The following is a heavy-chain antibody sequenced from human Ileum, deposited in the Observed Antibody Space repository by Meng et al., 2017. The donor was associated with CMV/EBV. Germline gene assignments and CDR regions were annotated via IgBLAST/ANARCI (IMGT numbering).Heavy chain of an antibody. J-gene: IGHJ4*02. D-gene: IGHD6-13*01. CDR2: IKPNTAGGTA. CDR1: GLSFTNAW. CDR3: ARDIAAAGPGAPTY. Sequence: GGSLRLSCASSGLSFTNAWMSWVRQAPGKGLEWIGRIKPNTAGGTADYVAPVKGRFTISRDNAKNSLYLQMNSLRAEDTAVYYCARDIAAAGPGAPTYWGQGTLVTVSS. V-gene: IGHV3-15*01.